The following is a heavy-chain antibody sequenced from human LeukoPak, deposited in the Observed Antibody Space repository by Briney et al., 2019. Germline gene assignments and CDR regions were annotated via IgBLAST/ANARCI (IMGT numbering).Heavy chain of an antibody. D-gene: IGHD3-22*01. CDR1: GFTFSRFG. J-gene: IGHJ4*02. Sequence: GGYLRRSGLASGFTFSRFGMLWVRQAQGHGRVGVVIISYGGSGTNYADSVKGRFTISRENSKNTLYLQMNSLRADDTAVFYCAKSWGVEYSSGFFSGVGSWGQGTLVTVSS. CDR2: ISYGGSGT. CDR3: AKSWGVEYSSGFFSGVGS. V-gene: IGHV3-30*18.